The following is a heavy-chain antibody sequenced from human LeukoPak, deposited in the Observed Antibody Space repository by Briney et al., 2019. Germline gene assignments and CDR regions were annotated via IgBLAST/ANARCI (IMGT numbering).Heavy chain of an antibody. J-gene: IGHJ6*02. CDR3: ARDYYASGGMDV. CDR1: GFTFDDHG. V-gene: IGHV3-20*04. Sequence: PGGSLRLSCAASGFTFDDHGMSWVRQVPGKGLEWVSGINWNGGSTGYADSVKGRFTISRDNAKNSLYLQMNSLRAEDTAVYYCARDYYASGGMDVWGQGTTVTVSS. CDR2: INWNGGST. D-gene: IGHD3-10*01.